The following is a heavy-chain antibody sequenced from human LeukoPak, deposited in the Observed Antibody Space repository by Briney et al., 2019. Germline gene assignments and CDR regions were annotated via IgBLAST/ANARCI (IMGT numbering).Heavy chain of an antibody. V-gene: IGHV4-59*01. CDR1: GDSISTYY. CDR3: ARDYNNYIVDH. Sequence: SETLSLTCTVSGDSISTYYWSWIRQPPGKGLEWIGYVYYSGRTRYNPSLESRVAMSIDTSKNQFSLNLTSVTAADTAIYYCARDYNNYIVDHWGQGALVTVSS. D-gene: IGHD3-10*01. J-gene: IGHJ4*02. CDR2: VYYSGRT.